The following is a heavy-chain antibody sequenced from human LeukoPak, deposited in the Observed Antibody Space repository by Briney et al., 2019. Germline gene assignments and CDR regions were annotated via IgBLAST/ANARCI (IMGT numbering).Heavy chain of an antibody. Sequence: GESLKISCKGSGYIFTSCSIGWVRQMPGKGLGSVGIIYPGDSDTRYSPSFQPQVPISSDKPISTPYLQWISLKASDSDMYYRGRLTLRGCYDSSGYPSDAFDIWGQGTMVTVSS. V-gene: IGHV5-51*01. CDR2: IYPGDSDT. J-gene: IGHJ3*02. CDR3: GRLTLRGCYDSSGYPSDAFDI. D-gene: IGHD3-22*01. CDR1: GYIFTSCS.